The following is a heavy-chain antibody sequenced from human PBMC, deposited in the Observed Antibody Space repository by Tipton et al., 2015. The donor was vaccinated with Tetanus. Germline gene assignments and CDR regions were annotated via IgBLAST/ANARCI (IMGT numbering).Heavy chain of an antibody. CDR2: MSSSSYYM. CDR3: AREESSGSFDY. Sequence: SLRLSCVASGFNFSTSDMGWVRQAPGRGLEWVSSMSSSSYYMYYADSVKGRFTISRDNAKNSLFLQMNSLRAEDTAVYYCAREESSGSFDYWGQGTLVTVSS. CDR1: GFNFSTSD. J-gene: IGHJ4*02. V-gene: IGHV3-21*01. D-gene: IGHD6-19*01.